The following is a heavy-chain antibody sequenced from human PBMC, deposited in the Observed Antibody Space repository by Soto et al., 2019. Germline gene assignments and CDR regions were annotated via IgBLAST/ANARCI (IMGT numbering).Heavy chain of an antibody. CDR1: GFTFSSYE. J-gene: IGHJ4*02. D-gene: IGHD5-12*01. Sequence: PGGSLRLSCAASGFTFSSYEMNWVRQAPGKGLEWVSYISSSGSTIYYADSVKGRFTISRDNAKDSLYLQMNSLRAEDTAVYYCARDLGGYDELDYWGQGTQVTVSS. CDR3: ARDLGGYDELDY. V-gene: IGHV3-48*03. CDR2: ISSSGSTI.